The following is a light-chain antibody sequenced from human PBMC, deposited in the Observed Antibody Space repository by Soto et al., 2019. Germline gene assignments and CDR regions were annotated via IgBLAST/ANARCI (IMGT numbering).Light chain of an antibody. J-gene: IGKJ1*01. V-gene: IGKV2-28*01. CDR1: QRLLHSNGFNY. Sequence: DVVMTQSPLSLSVTPGEPASISCRSSQRLLHSNGFNYLDWYVQKPGQSPQLLIFLGSTRASGVRERFSGSGSVSDFTLTISRVEAEDAGVYYCMQALHVPPTFGQGTKVEIK. CDR3: MQALHVPPT. CDR2: LGS.